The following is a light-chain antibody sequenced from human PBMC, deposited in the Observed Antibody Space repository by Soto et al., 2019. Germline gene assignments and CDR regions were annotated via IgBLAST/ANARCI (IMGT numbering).Light chain of an antibody. CDR3: QEYNTWPWT. CDR2: GAS. CDR1: QSVNSN. J-gene: IGKJ1*01. Sequence: ETMMKQSPATLSVSTGERATLSCRASQSVNSNLAWYQQKLGQAPRVLIYGASTRATGIPDRFSGSGSGTEFILTISSLQSEDFAVYYCQEYNTWPWTFCQGTKVDIK. V-gene: IGKV3-15*01.